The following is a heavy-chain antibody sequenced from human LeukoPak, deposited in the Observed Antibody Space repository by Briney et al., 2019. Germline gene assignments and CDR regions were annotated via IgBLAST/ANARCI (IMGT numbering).Heavy chain of an antibody. J-gene: IGHJ3*01. CDR3: ARDPGIQLWPGAFGV. D-gene: IGHD5-18*01. Sequence: PGGSLRLSCAASGFTFSNYWMSWVRRAPGKGLEWVANIKQDGSEKYYVDSVKGRFTISRDNAKNSLYLQMNSLRAEDTAVYYCARDPGIQLWPGAFGVWGQGTMVTVSS. CDR2: IKQDGSEK. CDR1: GFTFSNYW. V-gene: IGHV3-7*01.